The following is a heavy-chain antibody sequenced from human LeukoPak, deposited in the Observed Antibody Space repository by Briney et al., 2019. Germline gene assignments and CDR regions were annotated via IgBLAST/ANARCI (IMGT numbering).Heavy chain of an antibody. D-gene: IGHD3-10*01. J-gene: IGHJ6*04. CDR3: ARGRMVRGVITSHYYYYGMDV. V-gene: IGHV4-59*01. CDR1: GGSISSYY. Sequence: PSETLSLTCTVSGGSISSYYWSWIRQPPGKGLEWIWYIYYSGSTNYNPSLKSRVTISVDTSKNQFSLKLSSVTAADTAVYYCARGRMVRGVITSHYYYYGMDVWGKGTTVTVSS. CDR2: IYYSGST.